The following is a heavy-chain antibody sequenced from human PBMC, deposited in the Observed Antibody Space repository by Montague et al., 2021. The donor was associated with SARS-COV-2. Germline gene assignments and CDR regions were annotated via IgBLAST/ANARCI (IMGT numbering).Heavy chain of an antibody. CDR3: ARSHYSVSWCPD. J-gene: IGHJ4*02. D-gene: IGHD5/OR15-5a*01. CDR2: IGYTGHT. CDR1: GGSFSGYF. V-gene: IGHV4-34*01. Sequence: SETLSLTCAIHGGSFSGYFWSWIRQSPGKGLEWIGEIGYTGHTRYNPSLQSRVSISGDSSENQFSLTLTSVTAADTAVYYCARSHYSVSWCPDWGQGTLVTVSS.